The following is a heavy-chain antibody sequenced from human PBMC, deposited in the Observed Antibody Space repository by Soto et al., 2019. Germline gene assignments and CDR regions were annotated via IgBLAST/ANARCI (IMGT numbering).Heavy chain of an antibody. CDR3: ARPFDTSGWYDH. Sequence: PGESLKISCKGSGYSFTSYWIAWVRQMPGKGLECMGIIYPGDSDTRYSPSFEGQVTISADKSINTAYLQWSSLKASDSAMYYCARPFDTSGWYDHWGQGTLGTV. CDR1: GYSFTSYW. J-gene: IGHJ5*02. D-gene: IGHD6-19*01. V-gene: IGHV5-51*01. CDR2: IYPGDSDT.